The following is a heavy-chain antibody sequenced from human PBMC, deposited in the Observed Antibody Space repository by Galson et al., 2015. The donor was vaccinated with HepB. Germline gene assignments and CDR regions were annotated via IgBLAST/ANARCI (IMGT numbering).Heavy chain of an antibody. V-gene: IGHV3-11*01. J-gene: IGHJ4*02. D-gene: IGHD1-26*01. CDR1: GFTFSDYY. Sequence: SLRLSCAASGFTFSDYYMSWIRQAPRKGLEWVSYISSSGSTIYYADSVKGRFTISRDNAKNSLYLQMNSLRAEDTAVYYCARDRYSGSPGITDYWGQGTLVTVSS. CDR2: ISSSGSTI. CDR3: ARDRYSGSPGITDY.